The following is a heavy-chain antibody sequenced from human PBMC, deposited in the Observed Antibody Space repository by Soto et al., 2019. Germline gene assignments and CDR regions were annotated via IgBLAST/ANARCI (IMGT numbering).Heavy chain of an antibody. CDR3: VRQGFGALHGLVDV. D-gene: IGHD3-10*01. CDR1: NASISSRKW. CDR2: IYHSGSI. J-gene: IGHJ6*02. V-gene: IGHV4-4*02. Sequence: SETLSLTCTVSNASISSRKWWTWVRQTPGKGLEWIGEIYHSGSINHNPSLKSRVTMSVDKSKNQFSLKLSSVTATDTAVYYCVRQGFGALHGLVDVWGQGTTVTV.